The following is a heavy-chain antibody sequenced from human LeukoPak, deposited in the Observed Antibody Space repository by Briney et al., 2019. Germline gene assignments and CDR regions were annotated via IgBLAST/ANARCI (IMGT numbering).Heavy chain of an antibody. CDR3: ARVITAGWDYYYYIDV. CDR1: GGSISSSSFY. Sequence: SGTLSLTCTVSGGSISSSSFYWGWIRQPPGKGLEWIRRIYISGSTNYNPSPKSRVTMSVDTSENQFSLKLSSVTAADTAVYYCARVITAGWDYYYYIDVWGKGTTVTISS. J-gene: IGHJ6*03. V-gene: IGHV4-61*05. D-gene: IGHD3-16*01. CDR2: IYISGST.